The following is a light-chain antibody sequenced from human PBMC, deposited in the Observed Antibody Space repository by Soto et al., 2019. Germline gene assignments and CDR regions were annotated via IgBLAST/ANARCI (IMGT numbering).Light chain of an antibody. V-gene: IGLV2-8*01. CDR1: SSDVGGYNY. J-gene: IGLJ2*01. CDR2: EVY. CDR3: SSYAASDSFVV. Sequence: QSALTQPPSASGSPGQSVTISCTGTSSDVGGYNYVSWYQHHPDKAPKLIIYEVYKRPSGVPDRFSGSKSGNTASLTVSGLQDEDEAEYYCSSYAASDSFVVFGGGTKVTVL.